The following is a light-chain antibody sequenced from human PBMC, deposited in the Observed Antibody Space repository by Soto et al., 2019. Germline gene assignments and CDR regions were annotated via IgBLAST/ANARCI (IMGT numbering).Light chain of an antibody. Sequence: EKVMTQSPATLSMSPGERATLSCRASQSVGSFLAWYQQKPGQAPRLLIYGASTRATGIPARFSGSGSGTEFTLTISSLQSEDCAVYYCQQYTNWPSWTFGQGTKVE. CDR1: QSVGSF. V-gene: IGKV3-15*01. CDR3: QQYTNWPSWT. J-gene: IGKJ1*01. CDR2: GAS.